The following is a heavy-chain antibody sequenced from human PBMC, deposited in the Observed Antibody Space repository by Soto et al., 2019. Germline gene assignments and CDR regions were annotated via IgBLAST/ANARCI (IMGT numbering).Heavy chain of an antibody. J-gene: IGHJ4*02. CDR3: AKGARRLAVYYYDSSGYHFDY. CDR2: ISGSGGST. D-gene: IGHD3-22*01. V-gene: IGHV3-23*01. Sequence: PGGSLRLSCAASGFTFSSYAMSWVRQAPGKGLEWVSAISGSGGSTYYADSVKGRFTISRDNSKNTLYLQMNSLRAEDTAVYYCAKGARRLAVYYYDSSGYHFDYWGQGTMVAVSS. CDR1: GFTFSSYA.